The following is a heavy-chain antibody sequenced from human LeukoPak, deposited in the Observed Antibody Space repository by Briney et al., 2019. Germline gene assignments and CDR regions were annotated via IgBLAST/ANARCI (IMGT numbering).Heavy chain of an antibody. J-gene: IGHJ4*02. CDR3: ARGPTVTTSSLDY. CDR2: INHSGST. D-gene: IGHD4-11*01. CDR1: GGSFSGYY. Sequence: SETLSLTCAVYGGSFSGYYWSWIRQPPGKGLEWIGEINHSGSTNYNPSLNSRVTISVDTSKNQFSLKLSSVTAADTAVYYCARGPTVTTSSLDYWGQGTLVTVSS. V-gene: IGHV4-34*01.